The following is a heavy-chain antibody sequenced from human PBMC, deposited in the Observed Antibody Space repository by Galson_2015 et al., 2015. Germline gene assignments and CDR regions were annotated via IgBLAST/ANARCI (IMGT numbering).Heavy chain of an antibody. CDR1: GYSFTSYW. CDR2: IYPGDSDT. CDR3: ARPYCSGGSCYPYFDL. J-gene: IGHJ2*01. V-gene: IGHV5-51*03. D-gene: IGHD2-15*01. Sequence: QSGAEVKKPGESLKISCKGSGYSFTSYWIGWVRQMPGKGLEWMGIIYPGDSDTRYSPSFQGQVTISADKSISTAYLQWSSLKASDTAMYYCARPYCSGGSCYPYFDLWGRGTLVTVSS.